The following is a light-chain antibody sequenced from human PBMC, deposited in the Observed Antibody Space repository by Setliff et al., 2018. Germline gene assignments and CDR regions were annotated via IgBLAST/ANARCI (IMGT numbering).Light chain of an antibody. CDR3: GAWDRTLNVVV. Sequence: QSVLTQPPSVSAAPGQKVTISCSGSSSNIGNYYVSWYRKLPGTAHKLLIYANDRRPSGIPDRISGSKSGTSATLDIPGLQTGDEADYFCGAWDRTLNVVVFGTGTKVTVL. V-gene: IGLV1-51*01. CDR2: AND. CDR1: SSNIGNYY. J-gene: IGLJ1*01.